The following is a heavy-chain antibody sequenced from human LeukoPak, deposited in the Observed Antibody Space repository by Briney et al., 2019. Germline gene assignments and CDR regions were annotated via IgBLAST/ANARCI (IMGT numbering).Heavy chain of an antibody. CDR1: GYTFTSYY. D-gene: IGHD3-10*01. V-gene: IGHV1-46*01. CDR3: ARVSFGELLGFWFDP. CDR2: INPSGGST. Sequence: ASVKVSCKASGYTFTSYYIHWVRQAPGQGLEWMGIINPSGGSTIYAQKFQGRVTMTRDMSTSTVYMELSSLRSEDTAVYYCARVSFGELLGFWFDPWGQGTLVTVSS. J-gene: IGHJ5*02.